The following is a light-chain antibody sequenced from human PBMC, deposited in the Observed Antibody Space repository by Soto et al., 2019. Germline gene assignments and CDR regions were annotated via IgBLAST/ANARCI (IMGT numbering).Light chain of an antibody. CDR3: QQYDSLPYT. CDR2: DAS. V-gene: IGKV1-33*01. J-gene: IGKJ2*01. Sequence: DLQMTQSPSSLSASVGDRVTITCQASQDISNYLNWYQQKPGKAPKLLIYDASNLETGVPSRFSGSGSGTDFTFTISSLQPEDIATYYCQQYDSLPYTFGQGTKLEIK. CDR1: QDISNY.